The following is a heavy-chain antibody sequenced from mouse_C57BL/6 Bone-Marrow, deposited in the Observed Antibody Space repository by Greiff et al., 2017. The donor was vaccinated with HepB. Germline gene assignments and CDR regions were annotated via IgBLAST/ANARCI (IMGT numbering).Heavy chain of an antibody. J-gene: IGHJ4*01. Sequence: EVQGVESGGGLVQPKGSLKLSCAASGFSFNAYAMTWVRPAPGKGLEWVARIRSKSNNYSTDYAASVKVRFTISRDYSESMLYLRMNNLKTEDSALYYRVKHDRTYYAMDYWGQGTSVTVSS. V-gene: IGHV10-1*01. D-gene: IGHD3-1*01. CDR3: VKHDRTYYAMDY. CDR1: GFSFNAYA. CDR2: IRSKSNNYST.